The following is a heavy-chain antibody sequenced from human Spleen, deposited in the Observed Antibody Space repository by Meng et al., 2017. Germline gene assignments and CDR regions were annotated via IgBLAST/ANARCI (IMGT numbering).Heavy chain of an antibody. V-gene: IGHV1-18*04. CDR2: ISAYNGNT. J-gene: IGHJ3*02. CDR3: AREMGRYSSSWYVEDAFDI. CDR1: GYNFPDYY. D-gene: IGHD6-13*01. Sequence: ASVKVSCKPSGYNFPDYYIHWVRQAPGQGLEWMGWISAYNGNTNYAQKLQGRVTMTTDTSTSTAYMELRSLRSDDTAVYYCAREMGRYSSSWYVEDAFDIWGQGTMVTVSS.